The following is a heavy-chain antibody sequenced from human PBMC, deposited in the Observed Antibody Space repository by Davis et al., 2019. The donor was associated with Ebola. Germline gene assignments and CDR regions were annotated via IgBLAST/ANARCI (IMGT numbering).Heavy chain of an antibody. CDR3: ARGDTAMVLGAFDI. D-gene: IGHD5-18*01. CDR1: GGTFSRHT. J-gene: IGHJ3*02. CDR2: AITYFTSA. V-gene: IGHV1-69*13. Sequence: SVKVSCKTSGGTFSRHTINWVRQAPGQGLEWMGGAITYFTSAHYAQKFQGRVTITADEYTSTGDMELSSLRYEDTAVYYCARGDTAMVLGAFDIWGQGTMVTVSS.